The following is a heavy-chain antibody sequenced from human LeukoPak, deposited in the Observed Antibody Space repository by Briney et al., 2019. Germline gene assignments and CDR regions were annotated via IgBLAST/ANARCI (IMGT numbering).Heavy chain of an antibody. CDR3: ARQAPTYYYDSSGYLNWFDP. CDR1: GYSFTSYW. V-gene: IGHV5-51*01. D-gene: IGHD3-22*01. J-gene: IGHJ5*02. CDR2: IYPGDSDT. Sequence: GGSLRLSCKGSGYSFTSYWIGWVRQMPGKGLEWMGIIYPGDSDTRYSPSFQGQVTISADKSISTAYLQWSSLKASDTAMYYCARQAPTYYYDSSGYLNWFDPWGQGTLVTVSS.